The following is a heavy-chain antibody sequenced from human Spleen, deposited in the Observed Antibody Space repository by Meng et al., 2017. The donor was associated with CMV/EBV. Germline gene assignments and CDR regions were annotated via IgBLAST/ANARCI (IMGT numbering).Heavy chain of an antibody. J-gene: IGHJ4*02. D-gene: IGHD3-22*01. CDR1: SSSGSY. Sequence: SSSGSYWTWIRPPPGKGLEWIGEINPSGSTNYSPSLKSRVTISVDTSNNLFSLKLNSVTAADTAVYYCARDTVSYSDDRRRIYYYDYWGQGTLVTVSS. CDR2: INPSGST. V-gene: IGHV4-34*01. CDR3: ARDTVSYSDDRRRIYYYDY.